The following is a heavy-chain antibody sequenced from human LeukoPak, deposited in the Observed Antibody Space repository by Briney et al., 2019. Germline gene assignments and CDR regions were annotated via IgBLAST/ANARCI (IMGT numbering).Heavy chain of an antibody. D-gene: IGHD3-3*01. V-gene: IGHV4-34*01. CDR3: ARAHSIRSVVIISRFDY. CDR2: INHSGSI. CDR1: GGSFSGYY. Sequence: SETLSLTCAVYGGSFSGYYWSWIRQPPGKGLEWIGEINHSGSINYNPSLKSRVTISVDTSKNQFSLKLSSVTAADTAVYYCARAHSIRSVVIISRFDYWGQGTLVTVSS. J-gene: IGHJ4*02.